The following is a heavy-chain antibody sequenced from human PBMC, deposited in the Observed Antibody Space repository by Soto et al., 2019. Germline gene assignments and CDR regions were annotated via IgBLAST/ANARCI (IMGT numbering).Heavy chain of an antibody. J-gene: IGHJ4*02. CDR2: ISYDGSNK. CDR3: ARGRDGYTTFAPIDY. V-gene: IGHV3-30-3*01. CDR1: GFTFSSYA. Sequence: GGSLRLSCAASGFTFSSYAMHWVRKDPGKGLEWVAVISYDGSNKYYADSVKGRFTIARDNSKNTLYLQMNSLRAEDTAVYYCARGRDGYTTFAPIDYWGQGTLVTVSS. D-gene: IGHD5-12*01.